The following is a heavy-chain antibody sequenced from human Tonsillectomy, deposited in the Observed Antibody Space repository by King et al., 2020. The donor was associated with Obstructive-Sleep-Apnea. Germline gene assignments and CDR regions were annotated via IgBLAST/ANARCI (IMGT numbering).Heavy chain of an antibody. CDR2: INHSGST. CDR1: GGSFSGYY. J-gene: IGHJ6*02. V-gene: IGHV4-34*01. CDR3: ARIVRPDA. Sequence: VQLQQWGAGLLKPSETLSLTCAVYGGSFSGYYWSWIRQPLGKGLEWIGEINHSGSTNYNPTLKSRVSISVDTSKNQSSLNLSSVTAADTAVYYLARIVRPDAWGQGTTVTVSS. D-gene: IGHD2-21*01.